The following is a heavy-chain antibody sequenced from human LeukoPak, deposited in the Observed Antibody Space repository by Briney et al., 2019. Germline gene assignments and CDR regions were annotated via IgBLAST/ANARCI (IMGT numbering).Heavy chain of an antibody. J-gene: IGHJ4*02. CDR1: GGSISSYY. Sequence: SETLSLTCTVSGGSISSYYWSWIRQPPGKGLEWIGYIYYSGNTNYNPSLKSRVTMSVDTSKDQFSLKLSSVTAADTAVYYCARSSSGWFDYWGQGTLVTVSS. D-gene: IGHD6-19*01. CDR3: ARSSSGWFDY. CDR2: IYYSGNT. V-gene: IGHV4-59*08.